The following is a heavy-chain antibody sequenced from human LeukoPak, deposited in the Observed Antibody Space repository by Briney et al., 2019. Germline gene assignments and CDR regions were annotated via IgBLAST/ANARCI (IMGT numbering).Heavy chain of an antibody. Sequence: GGSLRLSCAASGSTFSSYWMSWVRQAPGKGLEWVSGISGSGGSTYYADSVKGRFTISRDNSKNTLYLQMNSLRAEDTAVYYCAKEVRGVIPFDYWGQGTLVTVSS. J-gene: IGHJ4*02. CDR3: AKEVRGVIPFDY. CDR1: GSTFSSYW. CDR2: ISGSGGST. D-gene: IGHD3-10*01. V-gene: IGHV3-23*01.